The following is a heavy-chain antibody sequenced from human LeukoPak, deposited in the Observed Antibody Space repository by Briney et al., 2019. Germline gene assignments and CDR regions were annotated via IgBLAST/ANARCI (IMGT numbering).Heavy chain of an antibody. Sequence: GGSLRLSCAASGFTFTYYAMSWVRQAPGKGLEWVSAISGSGGSTYYADSVKGRFTISRDNSKNTLYLQMNSLRAEDTAVYYCAKVDTAMVTEVPFDYWGQGTLVTVSS. CDR3: AKVDTAMVTEVPFDY. V-gene: IGHV3-23*01. D-gene: IGHD5-18*01. J-gene: IGHJ4*02. CDR1: GFTFTYYA. CDR2: ISGSGGST.